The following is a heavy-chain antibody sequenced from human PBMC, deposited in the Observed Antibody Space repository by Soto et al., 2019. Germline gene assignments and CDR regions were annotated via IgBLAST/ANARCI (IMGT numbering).Heavy chain of an antibody. J-gene: IGHJ4*02. CDR3: AIPWGSGWFHFDY. Sequence: PGGSLRLSCAASGFTFSSYAMSWVRQAPGKGLEWVSAISGSGGSTYYADSVKGRFTISRDNSKNTLYLQMNSLRAEDTAVYYCAIPWGSGWFHFDYWGQGTLVTVSS. D-gene: IGHD6-19*01. CDR1: GFTFSSYA. CDR2: ISGSGGST. V-gene: IGHV3-23*01.